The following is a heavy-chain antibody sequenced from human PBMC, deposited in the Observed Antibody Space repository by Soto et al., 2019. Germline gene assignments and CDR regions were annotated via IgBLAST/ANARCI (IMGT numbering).Heavy chain of an antibody. J-gene: IGHJ2*01. V-gene: IGHV3-23*01. CDR3: ARRTISGYWYFDL. D-gene: IGHD1-7*01. CDR2: IRGSGGST. Sequence: EVQLLESGGGLVQPGGSLRLSCAASGFTFSSYAMSWVRQAPGKGLEWVSAIRGSGGSTYYADSVKGRFTISRDNSKNTLYLQMNSMRAEDTAVYDCARRTISGYWYFDLWGGGTLVTVSS. CDR1: GFTFSSYA.